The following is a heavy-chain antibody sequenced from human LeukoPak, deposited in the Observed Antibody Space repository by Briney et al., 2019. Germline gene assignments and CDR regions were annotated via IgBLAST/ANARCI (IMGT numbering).Heavy chain of an antibody. CDR2: ISSSGSTI. CDR1: GFTFSSYE. CDR3: AKDKGYLSGSGPFDY. V-gene: IGHV3-48*03. D-gene: IGHD3-10*01. J-gene: IGHJ4*02. Sequence: GGSLRLSCAASGFTFSSYEMNWVRQAPGKGLEWVSYISSSGSTIYYADSVKGRFTISRDNAKNSLYLQMNSLRAEDTAVYYCAKDKGYLSGSGPFDYWGQGTLVTVSS.